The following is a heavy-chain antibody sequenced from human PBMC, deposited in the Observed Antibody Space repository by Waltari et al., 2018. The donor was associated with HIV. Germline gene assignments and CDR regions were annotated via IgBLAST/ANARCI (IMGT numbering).Heavy chain of an antibody. V-gene: IGHV3-53*01. CDR2: IYPDDTT. CDR1: NFTISDRP. D-gene: IGHD3-22*01. J-gene: IGHJ5*02. CDR3: ATGVRYYGP. Sequence: EVLLTESGGRLIQTGGSLGPSCVASNFTISDRPVTWVRQASGGPLEWVAVIYPDDTTHYADSVRGRFTISRVRSRTSVLLLMNGLFADDTGIYYCATGVRYYGPWGQGTRVTVSS.